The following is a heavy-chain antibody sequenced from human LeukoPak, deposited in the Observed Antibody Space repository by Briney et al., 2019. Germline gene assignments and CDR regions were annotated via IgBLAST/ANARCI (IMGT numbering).Heavy chain of an antibody. Sequence: PSETLSLTRTVSGDSITSYYWSWIRQTPGKGLEWIGYIYISGTTNYNPSLRSRVTISGDTSKNQFSLKLSSVTAADTAVYYCARGGVPTQNWFDPWGQGTLVTVSS. V-gene: IGHV4-59*01. CDR2: IYISGTT. CDR3: ARGGVPTQNWFDP. J-gene: IGHJ5*02. D-gene: IGHD2-8*01. CDR1: GDSITSYY.